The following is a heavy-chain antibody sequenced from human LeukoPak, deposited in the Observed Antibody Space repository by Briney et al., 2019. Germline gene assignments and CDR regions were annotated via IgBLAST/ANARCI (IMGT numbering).Heavy chain of an antibody. CDR3: AKDPTGPRGSY. J-gene: IGHJ4*02. CDR2: ISGSGGST. D-gene: IGHD1-14*01. V-gene: IGHV3-23*01. Sequence: GGSLTLSCAASGFTFSSYAMSWVRQAPGKGLEWVSAISGSGGSTYYADSVKGRFTISRDNSKNTLYLQMNSLRAEDTAVYYCAKDPTGPRGSYWGQGTLVTVSS. CDR1: GFTFSSYA.